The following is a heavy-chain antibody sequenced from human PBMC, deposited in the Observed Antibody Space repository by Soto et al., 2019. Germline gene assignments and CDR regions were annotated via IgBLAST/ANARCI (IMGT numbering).Heavy chain of an antibody. J-gene: IGHJ6*03. CDR2: IIPILGIA. CDR3: ASLSIAARPAVYYYMDV. V-gene: IGHV1-69*02. D-gene: IGHD6-6*01. CDR1: GGTFSSYT. Sequence: SVKVSCKASGGTFSSYTISWVRQAPGQGLEWMGRIIPILGIANYAQKFQGRVTITADKSTSTAYMELSSLRSEDTAVYYCASLSIAARPAVYYYMDVWGKGTTVTVSS.